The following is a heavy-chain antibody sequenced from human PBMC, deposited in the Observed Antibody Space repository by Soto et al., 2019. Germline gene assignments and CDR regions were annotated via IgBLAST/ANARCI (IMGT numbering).Heavy chain of an antibody. J-gene: IGHJ5*02. D-gene: IGHD3-3*01. CDR1: GGSVNGYY. V-gene: IGHV4-34*01. CDR2: INHTGGT. Sequence: SETLSLACAVYGGSVNGYYWNWIRQPPGKGLEWIGEINHTGGTHYIPSLKSRVTMSVDTSKNQFSLRLSSVTAADTAIYYCATRITVFGLLIPPFDPWGQGTQVNVSS. CDR3: ATRITVFGLLIPPFDP.